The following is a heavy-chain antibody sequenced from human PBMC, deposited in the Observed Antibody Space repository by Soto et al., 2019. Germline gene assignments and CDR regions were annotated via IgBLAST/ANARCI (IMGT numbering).Heavy chain of an antibody. Sequence: SETLSLTCTVSGGSISSFYWSWIRQPAGKGLEWIGRIYSGGRNNYNPSLKSRVTMSVDTSKNQFSLRLSSVTAADTAVYYCAKGKKNYGDNYFDYWGQGTLVTVSS. J-gene: IGHJ4*02. CDR1: GGSISSFY. CDR3: AKGKKNYGDNYFDY. D-gene: IGHD4-17*01. V-gene: IGHV4-4*07. CDR2: IYSGGRN.